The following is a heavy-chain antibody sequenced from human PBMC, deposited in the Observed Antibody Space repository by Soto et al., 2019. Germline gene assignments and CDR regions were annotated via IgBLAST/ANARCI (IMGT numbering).Heavy chain of an antibody. CDR2: FDPEDGET. CDR1: GYTLTELS. J-gene: IGHJ5*02. D-gene: IGHD5-18*01. Sequence: ASVKVSCKVSGYTLTELSMHWVRQAPGKGLEWMGGFDPEDGETIHAQKFQGRVTMTEDTSTDTAYMELSSLRSEDTAVYYCATAYSYGSNWFDPWGQGTLVTVSS. V-gene: IGHV1-24*01. CDR3: ATAYSYGSNWFDP.